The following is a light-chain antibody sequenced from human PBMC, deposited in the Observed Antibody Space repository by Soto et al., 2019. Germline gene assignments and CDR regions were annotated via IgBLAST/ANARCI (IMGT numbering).Light chain of an antibody. CDR2: GAS. CDR3: QQYGSSPRT. J-gene: IGKJ1*01. V-gene: IGKV3-20*01. Sequence: EIVLTQSPGTLSLSPGERATLSCRASQSVSSSYLAWYQQKPGQAPRLLIYGASSRATGIPDSFSGSGSGTDFTLTISILEPEDFALYYCQQYGSSPRTFGQGTKVEIK. CDR1: QSVSSSY.